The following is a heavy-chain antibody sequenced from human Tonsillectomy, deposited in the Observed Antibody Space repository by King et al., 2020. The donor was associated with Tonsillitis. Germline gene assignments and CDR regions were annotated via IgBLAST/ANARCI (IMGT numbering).Heavy chain of an antibody. J-gene: IGHJ6*02. V-gene: IGHV3-49*04. Sequence: VQLVESGGGLVQPGRSLRLSCIDSGFTSGDYAMNWVRQAPGKGLEWVGFIRSKAYGGTTEYAASVKGRFTISRDDSKSIAYLQMNSLKTEDTAVYYCTRVYDYGDYGLDVWGQGTTVTVSS. CDR3: TRVYDYGDYGLDV. CDR1: GFTSGDYA. CDR2: IRSKAYGGTT. D-gene: IGHD4-17*01.